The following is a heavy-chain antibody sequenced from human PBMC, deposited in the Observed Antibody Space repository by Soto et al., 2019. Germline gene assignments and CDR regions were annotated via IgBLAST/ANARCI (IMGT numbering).Heavy chain of an antibody. J-gene: IGHJ5*02. CDR3: ARRSSGYDYWFDP. CDR1: GGSISSSSYY. CDR2: IYYSGST. Sequence: SETLSLTFTVSGGSISSSSYYWGWIRQPPGKGLEWIGSIYYSGSTYYNPSLKSRVTISVDTSKNQFSLKLSSVTAADTAVYYWARRSSGYDYWFDPWGQGTLVTVS. D-gene: IGHD5-12*01. V-gene: IGHV4-39*01.